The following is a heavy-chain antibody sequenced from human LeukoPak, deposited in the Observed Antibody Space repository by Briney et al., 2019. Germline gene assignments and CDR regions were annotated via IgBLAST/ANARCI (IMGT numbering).Heavy chain of an antibody. J-gene: IGHJ6*03. CDR3: AKGSKAVLFTRDHYMDV. CDR1: GFTVSTDY. D-gene: IGHD6-19*01. Sequence: PGGSLRLSCAASGFTVSTDYMSWVRQAPGKGLEWVSVIYSDGGTYYADSVKGRFTISRDNSKNTLYLQMNSLRAEDTAVYFCAKGSKAVLFTRDHYMDVWGKGTTVTTSS. V-gene: IGHV3-53*05. CDR2: IYSDGGT.